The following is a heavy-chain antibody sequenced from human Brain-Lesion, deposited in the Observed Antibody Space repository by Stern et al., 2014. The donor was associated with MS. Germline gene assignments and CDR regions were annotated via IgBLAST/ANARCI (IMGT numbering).Heavy chain of an antibody. J-gene: IGHJ5*02. D-gene: IGHD2-15*01. CDR2: IYYSGNT. V-gene: IGHV4-39*02. CDR3: AGEEDIRYCSGGSCTGNWFDP. CDR1: GGSVSSTSYA. Sequence: VQLVESGPGLVKPSETLSLTCTVAGGSVSSTSYAWAWIRQPPGKGLEWIGTIYYSGNTYYSPSLKSRLTMSLDTSKNHFSLQLSSVTAADTAVYYCAGEEDIRYCSGGSCTGNWFDPWGQGTLVTVSS.